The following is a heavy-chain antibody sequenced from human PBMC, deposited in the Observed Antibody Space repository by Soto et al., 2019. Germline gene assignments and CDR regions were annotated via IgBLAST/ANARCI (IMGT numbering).Heavy chain of an antibody. V-gene: IGHV4-59*08. Sequence: SETLSLTCTVSGGSISSYSWTWIRQPPGKGLEWIGYVYYSGSTDYNPSLKSRVTISVDTSKNQFSLKLSSVTAADTAVYYCALSNVLRYFDWPTHFDYWGQGTLVTVSS. J-gene: IGHJ4*02. CDR2: VYYSGST. CDR3: ALSNVLRYFDWPTHFDY. CDR1: GGSISSYS. D-gene: IGHD3-9*01.